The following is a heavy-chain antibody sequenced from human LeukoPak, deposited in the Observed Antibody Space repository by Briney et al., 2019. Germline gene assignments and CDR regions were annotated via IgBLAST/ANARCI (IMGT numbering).Heavy chain of an antibody. D-gene: IGHD4-17*01. CDR2: ISDDGRRK. CDR3: AKRPSDYGDYVSYFDY. V-gene: IGHV3-30*18. J-gene: IGHJ4*02. Sequence: PGGSLRLSCAASGFSFISYVMHWVRQAPGKGLEWVGVISDDGRRKDYADSVKGRFTISRDNSKDTLYLQMNSLRAEDTAVYYCAKRPSDYGDYVSYFDYWGQGTLVTVSS. CDR1: GFSFISYV.